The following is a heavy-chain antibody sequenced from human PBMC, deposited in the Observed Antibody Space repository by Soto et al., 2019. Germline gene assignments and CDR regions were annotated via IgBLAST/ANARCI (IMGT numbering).Heavy chain of an antibody. D-gene: IGHD3-10*01. CDR1: GGSFSGFY. J-gene: IGHJ4*02. CDR3: ARWPYGSGSH. Sequence: SGTLSLTCAVYGGSFSGFYWNWIRQPSGKGLEWIGEINHSGSTNYNPSLKSRVTISVDTSKNQFSLKLSSVTAADTAVYYCARWPYGSGSHWGQGTLVTVSS. CDR2: INHSGST. V-gene: IGHV4-34*01.